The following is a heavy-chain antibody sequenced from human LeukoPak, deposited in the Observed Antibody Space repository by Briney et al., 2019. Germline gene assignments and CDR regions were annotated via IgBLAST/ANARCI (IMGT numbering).Heavy chain of an antibody. D-gene: IGHD6-13*01. V-gene: IGHV4-59*01. J-gene: IGHJ3*02. CDR3: AREGAAGDHDAFDI. CDR1: GGSISSYY. CDR2: IYYSGST. Sequence: PSETLSLTCTVSGGSISSYYWSWIRQPPGKGLECIGYIYYSGSTNYNPSLKSRVTISVDTSKNQFSLKLSSVTAADTAVYYCAREGAAGDHDAFDIWGQGTMVTVSS.